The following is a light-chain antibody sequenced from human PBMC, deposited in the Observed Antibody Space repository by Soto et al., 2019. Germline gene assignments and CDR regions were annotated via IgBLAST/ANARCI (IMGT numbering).Light chain of an antibody. J-gene: IGLJ1*01. CDR2: EGT. CDR1: ISDVGSYDL. Sequence: QSALTQPASVSGSPGQSITISCNGTISDVGSYDLVSWYQQHPGKAPKLIIYEGTKRPSGVSNRFFGSKSGNTASLAISGLHAEDEADYYCSSYTTASNDVFGTGTKLTVL. V-gene: IGLV2-14*02. CDR3: SSYTTASNDV.